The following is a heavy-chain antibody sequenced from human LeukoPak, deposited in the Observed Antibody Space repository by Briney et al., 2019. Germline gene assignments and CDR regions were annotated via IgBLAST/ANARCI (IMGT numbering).Heavy chain of an antibody. Sequence: GASVKVSCKASGYTFTSYAMHWVRQAPGQRLEWMGWINAGNGNTKYSQKFQGRVTITRDTSASTAHMELSSLRSEDTAVYYCARDSSSWFANFQHWGQGTLVTVSS. J-gene: IGHJ1*01. CDR2: INAGNGNT. CDR1: GYTFTSYA. V-gene: IGHV1-3*01. D-gene: IGHD6-13*01. CDR3: ARDSSSWFANFQH.